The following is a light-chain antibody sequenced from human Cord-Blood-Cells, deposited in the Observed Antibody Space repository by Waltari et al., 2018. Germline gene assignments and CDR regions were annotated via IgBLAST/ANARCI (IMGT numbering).Light chain of an antibody. V-gene: IGLV2-23*02. Sequence: QSALTQPASVSGSPGQSITISCTGTSSDVGSYNLVSWYQQHPGKAPKLMIYEVGKRPSGVSNRFSCSRSGNTASLTISGLQAEDEADYYCCSYAGSSTLVFGTGAKVTVL. CDR3: CSYAGSSTLV. CDR1: SSDVGSYNL. J-gene: IGLJ1*01. CDR2: EVG.